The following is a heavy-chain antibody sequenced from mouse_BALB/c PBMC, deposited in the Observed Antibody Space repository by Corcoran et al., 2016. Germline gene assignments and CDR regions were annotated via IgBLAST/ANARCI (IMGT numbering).Heavy chain of an antibody. Sequence: EVQLQQSGAELVKPGASVKLSCTASAFNIKNTYMHWVKQRPKQGLEWMGRIDPANGTPKYDPKCQGKATITADTASNTAYLQLSSLTSEDTAVYYCANWDWYFDVWGAGTTVTVSS. D-gene: IGHD4-1*01. J-gene: IGHJ1*01. CDR1: AFNIKNTY. V-gene: IGHV14-3*02. CDR2: IDPANGTP. CDR3: ANWDWYFDV.